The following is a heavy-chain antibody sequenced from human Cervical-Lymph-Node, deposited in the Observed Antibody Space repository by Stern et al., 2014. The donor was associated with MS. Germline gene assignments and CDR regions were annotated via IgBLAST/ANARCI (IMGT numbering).Heavy chain of an antibody. CDR1: GFTFSSYS. CDR2: ISSSSASK. J-gene: IGHJ4*02. CDR3: ARGLEYQIQYSGGVGY. Sequence: VQLVESGGGLVKPGESLRLSCAASGFTFSSYSMKWVRQAPGKGLEWVSSISSSSASKYYADSVKGRFTISRDNAKNSLYLQMNILRAEDTAMYYCARGLEYQIQYSGGVGYWGQGTLVTVSS. D-gene: IGHD1-1*01. V-gene: IGHV3-21*06.